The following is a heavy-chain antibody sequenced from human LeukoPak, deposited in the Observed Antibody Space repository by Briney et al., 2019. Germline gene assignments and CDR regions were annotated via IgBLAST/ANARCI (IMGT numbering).Heavy chain of an antibody. CDR2: ISSSSSYI. Sequence: GGSLRLSCAASGFTFSSYSMNWVRQAPGKGLEWVSSISSSSSYIYCADSVKGRFTISRDNAKNSLYLQMNSLRAEDTAVYYCARVPEGQLTVDYWGQGTLVTVSS. J-gene: IGHJ4*02. CDR3: ARVPEGQLTVDY. CDR1: GFTFSSYS. D-gene: IGHD6-6*01. V-gene: IGHV3-21*01.